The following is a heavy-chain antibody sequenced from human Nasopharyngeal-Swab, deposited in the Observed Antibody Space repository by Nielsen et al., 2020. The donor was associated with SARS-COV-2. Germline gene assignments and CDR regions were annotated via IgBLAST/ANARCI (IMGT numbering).Heavy chain of an antibody. J-gene: IGHJ4*02. CDR1: GFTFSSYW. V-gene: IGHV3-74*01. D-gene: IGHD2/OR15-2a*01. CDR2: INPDGNTI. Sequence: GGSLRLSCAASGFTFSSYWMHWVRQAPGKGLVWVSRINPDGNTINYADSVKGRFTISRDTAKNTLYLQMSSLRVEDTAVYYCTRDTFGPTDSWGQGTLVTVSS. CDR3: TRDTFGPTDS.